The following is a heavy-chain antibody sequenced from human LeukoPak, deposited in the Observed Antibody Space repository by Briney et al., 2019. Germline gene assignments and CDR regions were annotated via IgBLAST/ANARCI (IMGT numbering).Heavy chain of an antibody. CDR1: GYSFTSQW. J-gene: IGHJ3*02. Sequence: GESLKISCEASGYSFTSQWIAWVRQMPGKGLEWMGIIYPGDSDTRYSPSFQGEVTISADKSISTAYLQWTSLKASDTAIYYCAKFLYRAVAESQGPFDIWGQGTMVTVSS. V-gene: IGHV5-51*01. CDR3: AKFLYRAVAESQGPFDI. D-gene: IGHD6-19*01. CDR2: IYPGDSDT.